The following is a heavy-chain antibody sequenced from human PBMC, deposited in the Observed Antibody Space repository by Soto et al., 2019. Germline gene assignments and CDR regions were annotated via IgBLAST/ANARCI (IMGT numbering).Heavy chain of an antibody. Sequence: SETLSLTCAVSGGSISSGGYSWSWIRQPPGKGLEWIGYMYYSGSTYYSPSLKSRVSISIDTSKNQFSLKLSSVTAADTAVYYCARHSSSWPIFDYWGQGTLVTVSS. D-gene: IGHD6-13*01. CDR1: GGSISSGGYS. CDR2: MYYSGST. V-gene: IGHV4-30-2*01. CDR3: ARHSSSWPIFDY. J-gene: IGHJ4*02.